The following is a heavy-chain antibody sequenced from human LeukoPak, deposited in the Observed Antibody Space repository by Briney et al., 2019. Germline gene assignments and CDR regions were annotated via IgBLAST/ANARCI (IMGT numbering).Heavy chain of an antibody. V-gene: IGHV4-59*01. Sequence: SETLSLTCTVSGGSISSYYWSWIRQPPGTGLEWIGYIYYTGSTNYNPSLQGRVTTSVGTSKNQFSLSLSSVTAADTAIYYCARGNYLYYFDYWGQGTLVTVS. CDR2: IYYTGST. D-gene: IGHD2/OR15-2a*01. CDR3: ARGNYLYYFDY. J-gene: IGHJ4*02. CDR1: GGSISSYY.